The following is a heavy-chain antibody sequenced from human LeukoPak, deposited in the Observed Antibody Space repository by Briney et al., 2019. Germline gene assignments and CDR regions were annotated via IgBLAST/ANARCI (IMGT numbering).Heavy chain of an antibody. CDR2: ISWNSGSI. J-gene: IGHJ6*02. CDR3: AKDYYYGSGSYYGMDV. CDR1: GFTFDDYA. D-gene: IGHD3-10*01. V-gene: IGHV3-9*01. Sequence: PGPSLRLSCAASGFTFDDYAMHWVRQAPGKGLEWVSGISWNSGSISYADSVKGRFTISRDNAKNSLYLQMNSLRAEDTALYYCAKDYYYGSGSYYGMDVWGQGTTVTVSS.